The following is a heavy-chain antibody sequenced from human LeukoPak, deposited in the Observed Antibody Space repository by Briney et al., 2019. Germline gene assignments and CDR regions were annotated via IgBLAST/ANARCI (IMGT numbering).Heavy chain of an antibody. CDR1: GFTVSSNY. J-gene: IGHJ4*02. CDR3: ARTGHTSSSDY. D-gene: IGHD6-6*01. CDR2: IYSGGST. Sequence: GGSLRLSCVASGFTVSSNYMSWVRQAPGKGLEWVSVIYSGGSTYYADSVKGRFTISRDNSKNTLYLQMNSLRGEDTAVYYCARTGHTSSSDYWGRGTLVTVSS. V-gene: IGHV3-53*01.